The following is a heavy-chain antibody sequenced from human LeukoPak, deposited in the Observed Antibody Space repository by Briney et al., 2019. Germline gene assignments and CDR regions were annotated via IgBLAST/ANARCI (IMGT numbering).Heavy chain of an antibody. CDR1: GFTFSSYG. Sequence: GGSLRLSCAASGFTFSSYGMHWVRQAPGKGLEWVAVIWYDGSNKYYADSVKGRFTISRDNSKNSLYLQMNSLRAEDTAVYYCARGYSRGQLFDYWGQGTLVTVSS. D-gene: IGHD6-19*01. V-gene: IGHV3-33*01. J-gene: IGHJ4*02. CDR3: ARGYSRGQLFDY. CDR2: IWYDGSNK.